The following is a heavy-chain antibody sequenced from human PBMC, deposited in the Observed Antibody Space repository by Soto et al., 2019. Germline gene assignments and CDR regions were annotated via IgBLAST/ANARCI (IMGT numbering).Heavy chain of an antibody. CDR3: ARDAGWLGRGGFDY. V-gene: IGHV3-33*01. Sequence: QVQLVESGGGVVQPGRSLRLSCAASGFTFDSYGMHWVRQAPGKGLEWVALIWYDGTKKYYADSVKGRFTISRDNSKNTLYLQMNSLRGEDTAVYYCARDAGWLGRGGFDYWGQGTLVTVSS. D-gene: IGHD6-19*01. CDR1: GFTFDSYG. J-gene: IGHJ4*02. CDR2: IWYDGTKK.